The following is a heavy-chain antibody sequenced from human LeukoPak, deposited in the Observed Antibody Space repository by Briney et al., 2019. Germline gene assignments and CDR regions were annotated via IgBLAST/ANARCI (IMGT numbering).Heavy chain of an antibody. Sequence: GGSLRLSCAASGFTFSTYDLHWVRQATGKGLEWVSGIGPAGDAYYSVSVKGRFTISRENAKNSLYLQMNGLRAGDTAVYYCVRDICNAGRCYLELDYWGQGTLVTVSS. J-gene: IGHJ4*02. CDR3: VRDICNAGRCYLELDY. CDR1: GFTFSTYD. V-gene: IGHV3-13*01. CDR2: IGPAGDA. D-gene: IGHD2-15*01.